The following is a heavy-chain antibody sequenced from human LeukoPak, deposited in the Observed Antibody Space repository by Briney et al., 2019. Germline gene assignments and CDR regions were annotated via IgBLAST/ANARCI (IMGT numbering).Heavy chain of an antibody. J-gene: IGHJ5*02. V-gene: IGHV3-7*01. CDR1: GFTFSSYW. Sequence: GGSLRLSCAASGFTFSSYWMSWVRQAPGKRLEWVANIKQDGSEKYYVDSVKGRFTISRDNAKNSLYLQMNSLRAEDTAVYYCASHSSSSRYNWFDPWGQGTLVTVSS. D-gene: IGHD6-6*01. CDR3: ASHSSSSRYNWFDP. CDR2: IKQDGSEK.